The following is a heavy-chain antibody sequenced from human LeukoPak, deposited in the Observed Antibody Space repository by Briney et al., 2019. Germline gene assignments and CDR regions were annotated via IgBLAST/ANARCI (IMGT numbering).Heavy chain of an antibody. CDR3: ASAEVDGYNLNWFDP. Sequence: ASVKVSCKASGYTFTSYYIHWVRQAPGQGLEWMGWINPNSGGTNYAQKFQGRVTMTRDTSISTAYMELSSLRSEDTAVYYCASAEVDGYNLNWFDPWGQGTLVTVSS. J-gene: IGHJ5*02. V-gene: IGHV1-2*02. CDR1: GYTFTSYY. D-gene: IGHD5-24*01. CDR2: INPNSGGT.